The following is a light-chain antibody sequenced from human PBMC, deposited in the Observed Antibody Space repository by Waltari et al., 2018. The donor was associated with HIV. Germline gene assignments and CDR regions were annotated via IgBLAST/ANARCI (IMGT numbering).Light chain of an antibody. CDR1: ASDFGPYNF. CDR3: STHTGNDTLA. Sequence: QSALTQPASVSGSPGQSVTISCTGTASDFGPYNFVSWSQHPPATLPKVIIYRVTSRPSGVPPRFSGSKSGNTASLTISGLRAEDEALYYCSTHTGNDTLAFGGGTKLTVL. V-gene: IGLV2-14*01. CDR2: RVT. J-gene: IGLJ2*01.